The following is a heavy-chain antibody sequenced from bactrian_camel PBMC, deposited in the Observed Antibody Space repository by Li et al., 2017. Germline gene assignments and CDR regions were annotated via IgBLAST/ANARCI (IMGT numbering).Heavy chain of an antibody. J-gene: IGHJ4*01. CDR3: AAERVRSDPTGLYNY. V-gene: IGHV3S6*01. CDR2: ICSDGSNT. D-gene: IGHD6*01. CDR1: GFTFSSYY. Sequence: VQLVESGGGLVQPGGSLRLSCAASGFTFSSYYMNWVRQAPGKGLEWVSGICSDGSNTYYADSVKGRFTISRDNAKNTLYLQMNSLKPEDTAVYYCAAERVRSDPTGLYNYWGQGTQVTVS.